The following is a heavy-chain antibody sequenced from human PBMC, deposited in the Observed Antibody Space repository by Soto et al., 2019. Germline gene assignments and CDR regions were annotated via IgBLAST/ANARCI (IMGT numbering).Heavy chain of an antibody. V-gene: IGHV3-30*18. CDR1: GFTFGKHG. CDR3: AKSGDSGWYGDYVDGFDI. D-gene: IGHD6-19*01. Sequence: QVHLVESGGGVVRPGESLTLSCAASGFTFGKHGMHWVRQAPGKGLEWGTVISFEWINKDYADSVKGRFTISRDNSKNTLYLSMQSLRPEDTAVYYCAKSGDSGWYGDYVDGFDIWGQGTMVTVSS. CDR2: ISFEWINK. J-gene: IGHJ3*02.